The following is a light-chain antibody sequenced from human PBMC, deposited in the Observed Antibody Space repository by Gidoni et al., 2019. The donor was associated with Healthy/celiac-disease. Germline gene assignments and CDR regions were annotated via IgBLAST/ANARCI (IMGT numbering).Light chain of an antibody. CDR1: QSVLYSSNNKNY. J-gene: IGKJ1*01. CDR2: WAS. Sequence: DIVMTQSPDSLAVSLGERATINCKSSQSVLYSSNNKNYLAWYQQKPGQLPKLLIYWASTRESGVPDRFSGSGSGTDFTLTISSLQAEDVAVYYCQQYYSTPRTFGQGTKVEIK. V-gene: IGKV4-1*01. CDR3: QQYYSTPRT.